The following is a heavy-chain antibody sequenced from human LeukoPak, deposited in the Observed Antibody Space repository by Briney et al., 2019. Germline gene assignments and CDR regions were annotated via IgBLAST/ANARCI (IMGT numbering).Heavy chain of an antibody. D-gene: IGHD2-15*01. V-gene: IGHV1-8*01. CDR1: GHTFTSYD. J-gene: IGHJ4*02. CDR3: ARYDCSGGSCYLAY. Sequence: GASVKVSCKASGHTFTSYDINWVRQATGQGLEWMGWMNPNSGNTGYAQKFQGRVTMTRNTSISTAYMELSSLRSEDTAVYYCARYDCSGGSCYLAYWGQGTLVTVSS. CDR2: MNPNSGNT.